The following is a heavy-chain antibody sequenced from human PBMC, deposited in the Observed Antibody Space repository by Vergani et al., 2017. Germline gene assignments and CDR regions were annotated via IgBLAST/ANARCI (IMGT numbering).Heavy chain of an antibody. CDR3: ARALGYCSSTSCYGGNYDLGPLRY. CDR1: GYTFSNYY. D-gene: IGHD2-2*01. J-gene: IGHJ4*02. Sequence: QVQVVQSGAEVKKSGASVKVSCKTSGYTFSNYYMHWVRQAPGQGLEWMGIINPSGGHTNYAQKFQGRVTMTRDTSTSTVYMELSSLRSEDTAVYYCARALGYCSSTSCYGGNYDLGPLRYWGQGTLVTVSS. CDR2: INPSGGHT. V-gene: IGHV1-46*03.